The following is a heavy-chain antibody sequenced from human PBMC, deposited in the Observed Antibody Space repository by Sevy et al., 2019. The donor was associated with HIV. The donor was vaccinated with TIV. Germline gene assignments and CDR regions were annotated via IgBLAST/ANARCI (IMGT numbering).Heavy chain of an antibody. D-gene: IGHD3-10*01. CDR3: TTSPLVQGVP. J-gene: IGHJ5*02. V-gene: IGHV3-15*01. Sequence: GGSLRLSCAASELTFNNAWMSWVRQAPGKGLEWVGRIKSKTDGGTTDYAAPVQGRFTISREDSKNTLYLQMNSLKTEDTAVYYCTTSPLVQGVPWGQGTLVTVSS. CDR1: ELTFNNAW. CDR2: IKSKTDGGTT.